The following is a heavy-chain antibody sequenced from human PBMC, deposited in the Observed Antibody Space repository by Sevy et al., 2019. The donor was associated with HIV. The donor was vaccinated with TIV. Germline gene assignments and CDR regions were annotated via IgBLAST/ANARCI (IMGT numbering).Heavy chain of an antibody. J-gene: IGHJ4*02. CDR1: GFTFSSYA. D-gene: IGHD3-22*01. V-gene: IGHV3-23*01. Sequence: GGSLRLSCGASGFTFSSYAMSWVRQAPGKGLEWVSTVSDSGGATYYADSVKGRFTISRDNSKNTLFLLMSSLRAEDAATYFCARNDYYETIGGTGNFDYWGQGTLVTVSS. CDR2: VSDSGGAT. CDR3: ARNDYYETIGGTGNFDY.